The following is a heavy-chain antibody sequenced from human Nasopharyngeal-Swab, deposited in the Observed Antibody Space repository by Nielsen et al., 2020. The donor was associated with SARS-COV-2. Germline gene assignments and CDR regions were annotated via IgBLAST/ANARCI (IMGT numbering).Heavy chain of an antibody. CDR1: GYTFTSYG. CDR3: ARDAPYYDILTGYYPHFDY. CDR2: ISAYNGNT. V-gene: IGHV1-18*01. Sequence: ASVKVSYKASGYTFTSYGISWVRQAPGQGLEWMGWISAYNGNTNYAQKLQGRVTMTTHTSTSTAYMELRSLRSDDTAVYYCARDAPYYDILTGYYPHFDYWGQGTLVTVSS. D-gene: IGHD3-9*01. J-gene: IGHJ4*02.